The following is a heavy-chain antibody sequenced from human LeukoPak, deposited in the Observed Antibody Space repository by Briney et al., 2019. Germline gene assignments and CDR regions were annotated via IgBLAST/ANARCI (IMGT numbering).Heavy chain of an antibody. J-gene: IGHJ4*02. CDR1: GFTFSSYA. Sequence: GGSLRLSCAASGFTFSSYAMSWVRQAPGKGLEWVSGISGSGGSTYYADSVKGRFTITRDNSKNTLYLQMNSLRAKDTAVYYCAILYSSSWYVGYWGQGTLVTVSS. CDR3: AILYSSSWYVGY. V-gene: IGHV3-23*01. CDR2: ISGSGGST. D-gene: IGHD6-13*01.